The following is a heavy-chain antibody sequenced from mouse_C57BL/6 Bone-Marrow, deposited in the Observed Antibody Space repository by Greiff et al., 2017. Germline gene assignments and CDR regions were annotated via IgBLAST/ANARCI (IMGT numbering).Heavy chain of an antibody. CDR2: FHPYNDDT. Sequence: QVQLQRPGAELLKPGASVRISCRASGSPFPPYPMEGLKRNHGKSLDWIGNFHPYNDDTKYNEKFKGKATLTVEKSSNTVYLELSRLTSDDSAVYYCARSSTFFYYCDYWGQGTTRTVSS. D-gene: IGHD5-1*01. CDR3: ARSSTFFYYCDY. CDR1: GSPFPPYP. V-gene: IGHV1-47*01. J-gene: IGHJ2*01.